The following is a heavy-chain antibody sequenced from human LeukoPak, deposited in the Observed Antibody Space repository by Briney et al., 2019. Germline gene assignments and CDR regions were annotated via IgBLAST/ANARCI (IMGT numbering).Heavy chain of an antibody. J-gene: IGHJ6*02. CDR2: INPNSGGT. CDR3: ARDTVDTVMVVSMDV. V-gene: IGHV1-2*02. Sequence: ASVKVSCKASGYTFTGYYMHWVRQAPGQGLEWMGWINPNSGGTNYAQKFQGRVTITADKSTSTAYMELSSLRSEDTAVYYCARDTVDTVMVVSMDVWGQGTTVTVSS. D-gene: IGHD5-18*01. CDR1: GYTFTGYY.